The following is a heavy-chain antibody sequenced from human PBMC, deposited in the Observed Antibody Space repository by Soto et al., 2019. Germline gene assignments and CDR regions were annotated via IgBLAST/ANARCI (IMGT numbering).Heavy chain of an antibody. Sequence: QVQLVESGGGVVQPGRSLRLSCAASGFTFSNYGMHWVRQAPGKGLEWVAVISFDGSQKFYADSVKGRFTISRDNSKNTLYLQMNSLRAEDTAVYYCAKDMAVGYSYGSSHYWGQGTLVTVSS. J-gene: IGHJ4*02. D-gene: IGHD5-18*01. CDR1: GFTFSNYG. CDR2: ISFDGSQK. V-gene: IGHV3-30*18. CDR3: AKDMAVGYSYGSSHY.